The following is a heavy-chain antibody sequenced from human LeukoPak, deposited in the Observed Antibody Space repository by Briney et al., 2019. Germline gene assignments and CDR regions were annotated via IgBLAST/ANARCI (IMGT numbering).Heavy chain of an antibody. V-gene: IGHV4-34*01. D-gene: IGHD5-18*01. J-gene: IGHJ4*02. CDR2: INHSGST. CDR1: GGSFSGYY. CDR3: ARLRGYDSGDY. Sequence: PSETLSLTCAVYGGSFSGYYWSWIRQPPGEGLEWIGEINHSGSTNYNPSLKSRVTISVDTSKNQFSLKLSSVTAADTAVYYCARLRGYDSGDYWGQGTLVTVSS.